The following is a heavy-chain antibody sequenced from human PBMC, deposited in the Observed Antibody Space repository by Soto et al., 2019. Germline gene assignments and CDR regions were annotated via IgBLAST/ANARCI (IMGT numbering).Heavy chain of an antibody. Sequence: DVQVLESGGGLVQPGGSLGLSCAASGFTFSKYAMSWARQAPGKGLEWVSGISSSGDNTYYADSVRGRFTISRDNSKNILYLPMHSLRAEDTAVYYCAKDRDYADYRPDSWGQGTLVTFSS. CDR2: ISSSGDNT. CDR3: AKDRDYADYRPDS. J-gene: IGHJ5*01. V-gene: IGHV3-23*01. CDR1: GFTFSKYA. D-gene: IGHD4-17*01.